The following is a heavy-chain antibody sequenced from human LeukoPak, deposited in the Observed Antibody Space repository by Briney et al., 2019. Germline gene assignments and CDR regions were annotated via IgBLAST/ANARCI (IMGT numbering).Heavy chain of an antibody. V-gene: IGHV1-2*02. D-gene: IGHD3/OR15-3a*01. CDR2: INPNCGGT. J-gene: IGHJ4*02. CDR3: ARAAGYGSWTNRHYYLDY. Sequence: GASVKVSCKASEYTFSGYDIHWVRQAPGQGLEWMGWINPNCGGTNSAQNFQGRVTFSGDESISTAYMELSRLRSDDTAVYYCARAAGYGSWTNRHYYLDYWGQGTLVTVSS. CDR1: EYTFSGYD.